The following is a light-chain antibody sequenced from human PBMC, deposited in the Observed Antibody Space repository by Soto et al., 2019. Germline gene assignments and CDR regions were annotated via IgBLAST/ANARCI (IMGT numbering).Light chain of an antibody. V-gene: IGLV4-69*01. J-gene: IGLJ3*02. Sequence: QSVLTQSPSASASLGASVKLTCTLSSGHSSYAIAWYQQQPEKGPRYLMKLNSDGSHSKGDGIPDRFSGSSSGAERYLTISSLQSEDEADYYCQTWGTGVWVFGGGTKVTVL. CDR3: QTWGTGVWV. CDR2: LNSDGSH. CDR1: SGHSSYA.